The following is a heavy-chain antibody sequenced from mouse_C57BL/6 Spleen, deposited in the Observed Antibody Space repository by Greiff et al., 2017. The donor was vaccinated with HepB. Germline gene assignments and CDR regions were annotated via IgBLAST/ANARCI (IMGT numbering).Heavy chain of an antibody. CDR3: ARGDDY. V-gene: IGHV3-6*01. CDR2: ISYDGSN. J-gene: IGHJ2*01. CDR1: GYSITSGYY. Sequence: DVQLQESGPGLVKPSQSLSLTCAVTGYSITSGYYWNWIRQVPGNKREWMGYISYDGSNNYNPTLKNRISITRDTSKNQFFLKLNSVTTEDTATYYCARGDDYWGQGTTLTVSS.